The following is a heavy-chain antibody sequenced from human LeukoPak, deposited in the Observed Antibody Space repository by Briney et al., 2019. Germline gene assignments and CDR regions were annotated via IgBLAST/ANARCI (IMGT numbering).Heavy chain of an antibody. D-gene: IGHD1-26*01. J-gene: IGHJ4*02. CDR1: GFTVSSNY. V-gene: IGHV3-53*04. Sequence: GGSLRLSCAASGFTVSSNYMSWVRPAPGKGLEWVSVIYSGGSTYYADSVKGRFTISKHNSKNTLYLQMNSLRAEDTAVYYCARNSGSYQAHYWGQGTLVTVSS. CDR2: IYSGGST. CDR3: ARNSGSYQAHY.